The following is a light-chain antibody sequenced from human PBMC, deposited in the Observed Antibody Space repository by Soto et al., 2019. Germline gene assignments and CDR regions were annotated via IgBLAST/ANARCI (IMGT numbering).Light chain of an antibody. Sequence: PMTQSPSTLSASVGDTVTVTCRASQSVSGWLAWYQQKPGEAPKLLIYAASTLHSGVPSRFSGGGSGTDFTLTISSLQPEDFATYYCQQVNVYPSTFGGGTKVDIK. CDR3: QQVNVYPST. CDR2: AAS. CDR1: QSVSGW. J-gene: IGKJ4*01. V-gene: IGKV1-5*01.